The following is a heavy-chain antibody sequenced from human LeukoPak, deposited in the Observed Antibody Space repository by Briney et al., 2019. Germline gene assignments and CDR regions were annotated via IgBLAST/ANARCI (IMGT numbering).Heavy chain of an antibody. CDR1: GGTFSSYA. D-gene: IGHD3-9*01. CDR3: ARMVVPAAIDILTGYDDY. Sequence: SVKVSCKTSGGTFSSYAISWVRQAPGQGLEWMGGIIPIFGTANYAQKFQGRVTITADESTSTAYMELSSLRSEDTAVYYCARMVVPAAIDILTGYDDYWGQGTLVTVSS. V-gene: IGHV1-69*13. CDR2: IIPIFGTA. J-gene: IGHJ4*02.